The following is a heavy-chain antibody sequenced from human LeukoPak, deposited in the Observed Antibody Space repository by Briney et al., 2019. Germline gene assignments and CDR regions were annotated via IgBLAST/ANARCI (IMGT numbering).Heavy chain of an antibody. CDR2: INPNSGGT. Sequence: GASVKVSCKASGYTFTGYYMHWVRQAPGQGLEWMGWINPNSGGTNYAQKFQGRVTMTRDTSISTAYMELSRLRSDDTAVYYCARGSLRTAIAAAGGNWFDPWGQGTLVTVSS. CDR1: GYTFTGYY. J-gene: IGHJ5*02. D-gene: IGHD6-25*01. CDR3: ARGSLRTAIAAAGGNWFDP. V-gene: IGHV1-2*02.